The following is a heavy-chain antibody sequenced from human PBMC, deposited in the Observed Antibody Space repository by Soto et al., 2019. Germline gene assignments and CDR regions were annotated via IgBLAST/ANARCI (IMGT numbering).Heavy chain of an antibody. J-gene: IGHJ4*02. Sequence: QVQLVQSGAEVKKPGSSVKVSCKASGGTFSSYAISWVRQAPGQGLEWMGGIIPLFGTANYAQKFQGRVTITADESTSTAYMELSSLRSEDTAVYYCARKKAQYYYDSQPDYWGQGTLVTVSS. V-gene: IGHV1-69*01. D-gene: IGHD3-22*01. CDR3: ARKKAQYYYDSQPDY. CDR1: GGTFSSYA. CDR2: IIPLFGTA.